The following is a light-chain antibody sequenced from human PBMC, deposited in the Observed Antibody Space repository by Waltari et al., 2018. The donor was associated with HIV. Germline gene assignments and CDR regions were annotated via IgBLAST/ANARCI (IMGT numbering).Light chain of an antibody. CDR1: ALPKNS. CDR2: QDT. V-gene: IGLV3-25*03. Sequence: SYELTQTPSVSLPPGQTAKLMCSGDALPKNSVYWYQQKAGQAPVMIIFQDTKRPSDIPARFSASSAGTTATLTISGVQAEDEADYFCQSAHNSDVIFGGGTKLTVL. J-gene: IGLJ2*01. CDR3: QSAHNSDVI.